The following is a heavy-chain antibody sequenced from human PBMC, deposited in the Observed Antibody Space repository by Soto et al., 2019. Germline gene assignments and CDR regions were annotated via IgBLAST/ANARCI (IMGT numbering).Heavy chain of an antibody. CDR2: ISAYNGNT. J-gene: IGHJ4*02. Sequence: ASVKVSCKASGYTFTSYGISWVRQAPGQGLEWMGWISAYNGNTNYAQKLQGRVTMTTDTSTSTAYMELRSLRSDDTAVYYCARDHTHIPHPNFGVVITAALDYCGQGTLVTVSS. CDR1: GYTFTSYG. CDR3: ARDHTHIPHPNFGVVITAALDY. V-gene: IGHV1-18*01. D-gene: IGHD3-3*01.